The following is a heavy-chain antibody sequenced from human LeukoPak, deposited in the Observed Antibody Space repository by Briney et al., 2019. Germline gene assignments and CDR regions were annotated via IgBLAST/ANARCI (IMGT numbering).Heavy chain of an antibody. D-gene: IGHD6-19*01. CDR2: FDPEDGET. Sequence: HRASVKVSCKVSGYTLTELSMHWVRQAPGKGLEWMGGFDPEDGETIYAQKFQGRVTMTEDTSTDTAYMELSSLRSEDTAVYYCATASSGWYGYFDYWGQGTLVTVSS. J-gene: IGHJ4*02. CDR1: GYTLTELS. CDR3: ATASSGWYGYFDY. V-gene: IGHV1-24*01.